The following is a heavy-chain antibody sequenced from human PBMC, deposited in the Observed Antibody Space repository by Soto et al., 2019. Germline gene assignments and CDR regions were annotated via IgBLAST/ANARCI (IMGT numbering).Heavy chain of an antibody. D-gene: IGHD6-19*01. CDR2: IYPGDSDT. J-gene: IGHJ4*02. CDR1: GYSFTSYW. V-gene: IGHV5-51*01. CDR3: AISLGYSSGWILFDY. Sequence: PGESLKISCKGSGYSFTSYWIGWVRQMPGKGLEWMGIIYPGDSDTRYSPSFQGQVTISADKSISTAYLQWSSLKASDTAMYYCAISLGYSSGWILFDYWGQGTLVTVSS.